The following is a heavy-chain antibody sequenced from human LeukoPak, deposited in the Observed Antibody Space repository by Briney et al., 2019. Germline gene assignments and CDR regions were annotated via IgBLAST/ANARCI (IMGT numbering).Heavy chain of an antibody. CDR1: GGSISSSSYY. J-gene: IGHJ4*02. D-gene: IGHD3-10*01. V-gene: IGHV4-39*07. Sequence: SETLSLTCTVSGGSISSSSYYWGWIRQPPGKGLEWIGSIYYSGSTYYNPSLRSRVTISVDTSKNQFSLKLSSVTAADTAVYYCARVAPIYYGSGSLPAYFDYWGQGTLVTVSS. CDR3: ARVAPIYYGSGSLPAYFDY. CDR2: IYYSGST.